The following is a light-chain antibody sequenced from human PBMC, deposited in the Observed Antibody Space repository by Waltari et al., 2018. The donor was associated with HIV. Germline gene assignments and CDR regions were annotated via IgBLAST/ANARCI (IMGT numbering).Light chain of an antibody. CDR1: HLGINT. CDR2: TDD. V-gene: IGLV1-44*01. CDR3: AVWDDSLNHV. J-gene: IGLJ1*01. Sequence: SVLTQPPSASGTPGQRVTLSCSGSHLGINTVSSYQHVPGTAPKLLIYTDDQRPFVVPDRFSASKSGTSASLVISGLRSEDEAEYYCAVWDDSLNHVFGTGTKVTVL.